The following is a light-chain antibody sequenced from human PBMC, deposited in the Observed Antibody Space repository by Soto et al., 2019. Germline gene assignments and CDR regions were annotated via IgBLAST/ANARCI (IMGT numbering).Light chain of an antibody. Sequence: QSVLTQPPSACGTPGQRVTISFSGSSSNIGSNTVIWYQQRPGAAPKLLIYGDNQRPSGIPDRFSGSKSGTSASLAISGLQSEDEADYYCPAGHGSLVGFGGGTKVTVL. CDR1: SSNIGSNT. V-gene: IGLV1-44*01. CDR3: PAGHGSLVG. CDR2: GDN. J-gene: IGLJ2*01.